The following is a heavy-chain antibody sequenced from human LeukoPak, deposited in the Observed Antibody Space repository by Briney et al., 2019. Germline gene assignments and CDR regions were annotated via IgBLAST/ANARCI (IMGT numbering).Heavy chain of an antibody. Sequence: ASVKVSLKSSVYTFTGYYMHWLRQAPGQGVEGVGWINPNSGGTNYAQKFQGWVTMTRDTSISTAYMELSRLRSDDTAVYYCARDSQTGGADYWGQGTLVTVSS. V-gene: IGHV1-2*04. D-gene: IGHD2-8*02. CDR3: ARDSQTGGADY. CDR2: INPNSGGT. CDR1: VYTFTGYY. J-gene: IGHJ4*02.